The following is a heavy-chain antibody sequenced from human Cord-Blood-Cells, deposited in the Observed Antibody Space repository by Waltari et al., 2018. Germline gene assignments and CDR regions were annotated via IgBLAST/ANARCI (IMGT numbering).Heavy chain of an antibody. J-gene: IGHJ4*02. CDR3: ARPLRVRGVMDY. CDR2: IKQDGSEK. Sequence: EVQLVEPGGGLVQPGGSLRLFCAASGSTFSSYWMSWVRQAPGKGLEWVANIKQDGSEKYYVDSVKGRFTISRDNAKNSLYLQMNSLRAEDTAVYYCARPLRVRGVMDYWGQGTLVTVSS. V-gene: IGHV3-7*01. D-gene: IGHD3-10*01. CDR1: GSTFSSYW.